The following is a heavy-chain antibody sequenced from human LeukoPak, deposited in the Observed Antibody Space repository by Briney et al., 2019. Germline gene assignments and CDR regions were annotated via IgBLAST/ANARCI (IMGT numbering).Heavy chain of an antibody. CDR3: VRLFGSDGKNCFDA. V-gene: IGHV4-38-2*01. CDR2: IYRSGGT. Sequence: SETLSLTCAVSGYSISSGYYWGWIRQPPGKGLEWIGSIYRSGGTYYNPSLRGRVTISVDTSKNQLSLSLRSVTAADTAVYYCVRLFGSDGKNCFDAWGQGTLVTVSS. J-gene: IGHJ5*02. CDR1: GYSISSGYY. D-gene: IGHD5-18*01.